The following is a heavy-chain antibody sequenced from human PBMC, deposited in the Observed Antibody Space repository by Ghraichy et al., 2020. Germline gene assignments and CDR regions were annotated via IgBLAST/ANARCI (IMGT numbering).Heavy chain of an antibody. Sequence: ASVKVSCKASGYTFTSYDINWVRQATGQGLEWMGWMNPNSGNTGYAQKFQGRVTMTRNTSISTAYMELSSLRSEDTAVYYCARAQYCSSTSCSRRWVYWGQGTLVTVSS. J-gene: IGHJ4*02. D-gene: IGHD2-2*01. CDR3: ARAQYCSSTSCSRRWVY. V-gene: IGHV1-8*02. CDR2: MNPNSGNT. CDR1: GYTFTSYD.